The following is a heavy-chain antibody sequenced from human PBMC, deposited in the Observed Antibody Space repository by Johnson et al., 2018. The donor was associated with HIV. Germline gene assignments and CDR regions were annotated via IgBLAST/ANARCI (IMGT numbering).Heavy chain of an antibody. CDR1: GFTVSSNY. CDR3: ARNGLIPAAKGVAFDI. J-gene: IGHJ3*02. Sequence: QVQLVESGGGVVQPGRSLRLSCAASGFTVSSNYMSWVRQAPGKGLEWVSYISSSGSTIYYADSVEGRFTISRDNAKNSLYLQMNSLRAEDTAVYYCARNGLIPAAKGVAFDIWGQGTTVTVSS. CDR2: ISSSGSTI. V-gene: IGHV3-11*04. D-gene: IGHD2-2*01.